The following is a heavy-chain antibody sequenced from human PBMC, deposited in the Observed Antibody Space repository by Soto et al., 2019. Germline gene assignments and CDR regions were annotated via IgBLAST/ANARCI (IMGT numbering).Heavy chain of an antibody. CDR3: ARYLKDYYGSGSYYNLNWFDP. D-gene: IGHD3-10*01. CDR2: INHSGST. V-gene: IGHV4-34*01. Sequence: PSETLSLTCAVYGGSFSGYYWSWIRQPPGKGLEWIGEINHSGSTNYNPSLKSRVTISVDTSKNQFSLKLSSVTAADTAVYYCARYLKDYYGSGSYYNLNWFDPWGQGTLVTVSS. J-gene: IGHJ5*02. CDR1: GGSFSGYY.